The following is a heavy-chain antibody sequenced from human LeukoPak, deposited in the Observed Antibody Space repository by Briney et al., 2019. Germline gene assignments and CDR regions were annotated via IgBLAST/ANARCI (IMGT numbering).Heavy chain of an antibody. CDR2: ISSSSSYT. J-gene: IGHJ6*02. Sequence: GGSLRLSCAASGFTFSDYYMSWIRQAPGKGLEWVSYISSSSSYTNYADSVKGRFTISRDNSKNTLHLQMNSLRAEDTAVYYCAKESKSNYYQYYGMDVWGQGTTVTVSS. V-gene: IGHV3-11*05. CDR3: AKESKSNYYQYYGMDV. CDR1: GFTFSDYY.